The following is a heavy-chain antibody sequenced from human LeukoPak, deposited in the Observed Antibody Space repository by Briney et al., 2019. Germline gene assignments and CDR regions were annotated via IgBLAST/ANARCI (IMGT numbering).Heavy chain of an antibody. D-gene: IGHD4-17*01. CDR1: GGSFSGYY. J-gene: IGHJ4*02. Sequence: KPSETLSLTCAVSGGSFSGYYWSWIRQPPGKGLEWSGEINHSGSTNYNPSLKSRVTISVDTSKNQFSLKLSSVTAADTAVYYCARGPSDYGGYLFDYWGQGTLVTVSS. V-gene: IGHV4-34*01. CDR2: INHSGST. CDR3: ARGPSDYGGYLFDY.